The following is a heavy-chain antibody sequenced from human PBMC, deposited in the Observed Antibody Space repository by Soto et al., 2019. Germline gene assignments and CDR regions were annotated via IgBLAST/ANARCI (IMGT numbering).Heavy chain of an antibody. J-gene: IGHJ4*02. Sequence: ASVKVSCKASGYTFTSYGISWVRQAPGQGLEWMGWISAYNGNTNYAQKLQGRATMTTDTSTSTAYMELRSLRSDDTAVYYCARVGVSYYYDSSGYYPLDYWGQGTLVTVSS. CDR3: ARVGVSYYYDSSGYYPLDY. V-gene: IGHV1-18*04. CDR2: ISAYNGNT. CDR1: GYTFTSYG. D-gene: IGHD3-22*01.